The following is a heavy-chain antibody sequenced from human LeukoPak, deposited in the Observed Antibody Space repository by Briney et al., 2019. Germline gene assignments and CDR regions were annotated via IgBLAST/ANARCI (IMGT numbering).Heavy chain of an antibody. CDR3: ARSYYCGSGTYAPPVGH. J-gene: IGHJ4*02. V-gene: IGHV3-30*03. CDR1: GFTFSSYG. CDR2: ISYDGSNK. D-gene: IGHD3-10*01. Sequence: PGGSLRLSCAASGFTFSSYGMHWVRQAPGKGLEWVAVISYDGSNKYYADSVKGRFTISRDNSKNTLYLQMDSLRAEDMAVYYCARSYYCGSGTYAPPVGHWGQGTLVTVSS.